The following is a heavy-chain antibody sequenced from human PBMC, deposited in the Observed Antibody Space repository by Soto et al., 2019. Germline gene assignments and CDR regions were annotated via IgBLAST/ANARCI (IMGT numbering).Heavy chain of an antibody. Sequence: QVQLVQSGAEVKKPGASVKVSCKASGYTFTSYYMHWVRQAPGQGLEWMGIINPSGGSTSYAKKFRGRVTMTRDTSTSTVYMELSSLRSEDTAVYYCARVVRIAARPRYGMDVWGQGTTVTVSS. CDR2: INPSGGST. CDR1: GYTFTSYY. J-gene: IGHJ6*02. V-gene: IGHV1-46*01. CDR3: ARVVRIAARPRYGMDV. D-gene: IGHD6-6*01.